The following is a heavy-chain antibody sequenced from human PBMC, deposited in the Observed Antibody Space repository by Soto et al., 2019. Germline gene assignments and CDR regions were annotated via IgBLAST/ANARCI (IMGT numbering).Heavy chain of an antibody. Sequence: GGSVRLSCAASGFTFRSYGRYWVRQAPGKGLEWVAVISYDGSNKYYVDSVKGRFTISRDDSKNTLYLQMDSLRAEDTAVYYCAKDEGAPDDILTGYPLFDQWGQGTLVTVSS. D-gene: IGHD3-9*01. CDR2: ISYDGSNK. V-gene: IGHV3-30*18. CDR1: GFTFRSYG. CDR3: AKDEGAPDDILTGYPLFDQ. J-gene: IGHJ4*02.